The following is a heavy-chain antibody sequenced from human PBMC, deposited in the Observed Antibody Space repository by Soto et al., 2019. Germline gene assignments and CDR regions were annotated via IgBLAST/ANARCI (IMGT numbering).Heavy chain of an antibody. D-gene: IGHD3-3*01. J-gene: IGHJ6*02. V-gene: IGHV3-23*01. CDR3: AKRGRFLEWSPHYYYGMDV. CDR2: ISGSGGST. CDR1: GFTFSSYA. Sequence: HPGGSLRLSCAASGFTFSSYAMSWVRQAPGKGLEWVSAISGSGGSTYYADSVKGRFTISRDSSKNTLYLQMNSLRAEDTAVYYCAKRGRFLEWSPHYYYGMDVWGQGTTVTVSS.